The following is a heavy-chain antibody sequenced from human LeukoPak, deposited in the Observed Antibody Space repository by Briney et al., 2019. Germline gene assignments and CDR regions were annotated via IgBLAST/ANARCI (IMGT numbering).Heavy chain of an antibody. Sequence: SETLSLTCAVYGGSFSGYYWSWIRQPPGKGLEWIGEINHSGSTNYNPSLKSRVTISVDTSKNQFSLKLSSVTAADTAVYYCAFRIAVAGYAFDIWGQGTMVTDSS. V-gene: IGHV4-34*01. D-gene: IGHD6-19*01. CDR2: INHSGST. CDR1: GGSFSGYY. J-gene: IGHJ3*02. CDR3: AFRIAVAGYAFDI.